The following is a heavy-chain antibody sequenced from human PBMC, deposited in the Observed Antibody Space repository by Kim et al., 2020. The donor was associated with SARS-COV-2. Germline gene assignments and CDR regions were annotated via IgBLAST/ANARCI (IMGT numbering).Heavy chain of an antibody. Sequence: GGSLRLSCAASGFTFSSYWMHWVRQAPGKGLVWVSRINSDGSSTSYADSVKGRFTISRDNAKNTLYLQMNSLRAEDTAVYYCARSSSSGWFEGAFDIWGQGTMVTVSS. CDR3: ARSSSSGWFEGAFDI. D-gene: IGHD6-19*01. J-gene: IGHJ3*02. CDR2: INSDGSST. CDR1: GFTFSSYW. V-gene: IGHV3-74*01.